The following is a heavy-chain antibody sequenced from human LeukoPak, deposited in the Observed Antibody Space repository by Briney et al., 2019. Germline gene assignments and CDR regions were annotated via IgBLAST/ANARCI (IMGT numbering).Heavy chain of an antibody. CDR2: INWNGGST. Sequence: RPGGSLRLSCAASGFTFDDYGMSWVRQAPGKGLEWVSGINWNGGSTGYADSVKGRFTISRGNAKNSLYLQMNSLRAEDTALYYCARGGITIFGVVIYMDVWGKGTTVTVSS. V-gene: IGHV3-20*04. CDR1: GFTFDDYG. J-gene: IGHJ6*03. CDR3: ARGGITIFGVVIYMDV. D-gene: IGHD3-3*01.